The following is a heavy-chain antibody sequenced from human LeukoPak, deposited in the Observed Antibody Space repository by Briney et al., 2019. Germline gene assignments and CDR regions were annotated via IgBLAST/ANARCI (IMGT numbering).Heavy chain of an antibody. CDR2: ISGTGAAT. D-gene: IGHD4-17*01. CDR1: GFTFSNFA. V-gene: IGHV3-23*01. J-gene: IGHJ3*01. Sequence: GGSLRLSCAASGFTFSNFAVTCVRQAPGKGLAWVAAISGTGAATFYADSVRGRFTVSRDNSKNTLYLQMNSLRAEDTAIYYCATDPNGDYIGAFDFWGQGTMVTVSS. CDR3: ATDPNGDYIGAFDF.